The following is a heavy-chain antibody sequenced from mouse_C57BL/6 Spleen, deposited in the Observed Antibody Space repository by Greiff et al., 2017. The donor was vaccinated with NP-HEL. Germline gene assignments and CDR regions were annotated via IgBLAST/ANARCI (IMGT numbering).Heavy chain of an antibody. Sequence: VQLQQSGPELVKPGASVKISCKASGYTFTDYYMNWVKQSHGKSLEWIGDINPNNGGTSYNQKFKGKATLTVDKSSSTAYMELRSLTSEDSAVYYCARSPATVVSFDYWGQGTTLIVSS. CDR3: ARSPATVVSFDY. D-gene: IGHD1-1*01. V-gene: IGHV1-26*01. J-gene: IGHJ2*01. CDR2: INPNNGGT. CDR1: GYTFTDYY.